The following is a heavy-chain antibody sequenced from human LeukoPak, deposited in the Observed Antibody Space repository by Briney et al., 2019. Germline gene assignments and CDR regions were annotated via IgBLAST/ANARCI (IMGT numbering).Heavy chain of an antibody. CDR1: GYTFTSYG. D-gene: IGHD3-9*01. Sequence: GASVKVSCKASGYTFTSYGISWVRQAPGQGLEWMGWISAYNGNTNYAQKLQGRVTMTTDTSTSTAYMELRNLRSDDTAVYYCARIGSYYDILTGYYPHYFDYWGQGTLVTVSS. CDR2: ISAYNGNT. CDR3: ARIGSYYDILTGYYPHYFDY. V-gene: IGHV1-18*01. J-gene: IGHJ4*02.